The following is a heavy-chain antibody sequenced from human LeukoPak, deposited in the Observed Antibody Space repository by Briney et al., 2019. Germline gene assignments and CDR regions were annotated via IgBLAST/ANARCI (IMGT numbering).Heavy chain of an antibody. V-gene: IGHV3-15*01. CDR1: GFTFSNAW. D-gene: IGHD2-21*01. CDR2: IKSKTDGGTT. Sequence: SGGSLRLSCAASGFTFSNAWMSWVRQAPGKGLEWVGRIKSKTDGGTTDYAAPVKGRFTISRDDSNNTLYLQMNSLKTEDTAVYYCTTDCGGDCYTYYYYYYYMDVWRKGTTVTVSS. CDR3: TTDCGGDCYTYYYYYYYMDV. J-gene: IGHJ6*03.